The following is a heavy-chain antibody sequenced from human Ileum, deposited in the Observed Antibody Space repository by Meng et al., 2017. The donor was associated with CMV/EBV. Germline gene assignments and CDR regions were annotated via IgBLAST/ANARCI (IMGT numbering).Heavy chain of an antibody. Sequence: ASVKVSCKASGYTFIDFYIHWVRQAPGQGLEWMGWINPKRGDTTYAQKFQGRVTVTRDTAISTGFLDLSGLTSDDSAIYYCARGHGDMVYNIGLSAYWGQGKMVNGAS. CDR2: INPKRGDT. CDR3: ARGHGDMVYNIGLSAY. J-gene: IGHJ4*01. CDR1: GYTFIDFY. D-gene: IGHD2/OR15-2a*01. V-gene: IGHV1-2*02.